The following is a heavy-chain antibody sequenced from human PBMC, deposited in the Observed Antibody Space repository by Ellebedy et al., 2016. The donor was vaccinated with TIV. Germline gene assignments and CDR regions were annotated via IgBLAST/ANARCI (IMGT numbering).Heavy chain of an antibody. CDR2: ISDDGSNK. J-gene: IGHJ6*02. Sequence: GGSLRLSCAASGFSFSSYGMHLVRQAPGKGLEWVAVISDDGSNKNYADYVKGRFSISRDTSKNTLYLQMNSLRAEDTAVYYCARDTCSSSCPGYYYYYGMDVWGQGTTVTVSS. D-gene: IGHD2-2*01. CDR3: ARDTCSSSCPGYYYYYGMDV. V-gene: IGHV3-30*03. CDR1: GFSFSSYG.